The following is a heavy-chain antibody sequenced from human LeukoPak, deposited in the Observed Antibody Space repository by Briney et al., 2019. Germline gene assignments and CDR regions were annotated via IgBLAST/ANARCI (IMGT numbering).Heavy chain of an antibody. J-gene: IGHJ4*02. CDR3: ARVRTYSGGSCYYSRFDY. CDR2: INPNSGGT. D-gene: IGHD2-15*01. Sequence: ASVKVSCKASGYTFTGYYMHWVRQATGQGLECMGWINPNSGGTNYAQKFQGRVTMTRDTSISTAYMELSRLRSDDTAVYYCARVRTYSGGSCYYSRFDYWGQGTLVTVSS. V-gene: IGHV1-2*02. CDR1: GYTFTGYY.